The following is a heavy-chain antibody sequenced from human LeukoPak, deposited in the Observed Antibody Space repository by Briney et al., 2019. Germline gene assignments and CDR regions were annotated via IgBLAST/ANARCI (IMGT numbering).Heavy chain of an antibody. Sequence: GGSLRLSCAASGFTLSTFGMNWVRQAPGKGLEWVSFISSTSSTIYYADSVKGQFTISRDNAKNSLYLQMNSLRDEDTAVYYCARTGYTSTKKDYWGQGTLVTVSS. CDR1: GFTLSTFG. CDR2: ISSTSSTI. CDR3: ARTGYTSTKKDY. V-gene: IGHV3-48*02. D-gene: IGHD6-13*01. J-gene: IGHJ4*02.